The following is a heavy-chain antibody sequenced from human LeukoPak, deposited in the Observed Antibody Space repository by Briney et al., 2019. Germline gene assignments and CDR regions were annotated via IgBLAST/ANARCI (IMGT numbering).Heavy chain of an antibody. CDR3: AKVLGGSYYPFDAFDI. Sequence: PGGSLRLSCAASGFTVSSNYMSWVRQAPEKGLEWVSVIYSGGSTYYADSVKGRFTISRGNSKNTLYLQMSSLRAEDTAVYYCAKVLGGSYYPFDAFDIWGQGTMVTVSS. CDR1: GFTVSSNY. V-gene: IGHV3-53*01. CDR2: IYSGGST. J-gene: IGHJ3*02. D-gene: IGHD1-26*01.